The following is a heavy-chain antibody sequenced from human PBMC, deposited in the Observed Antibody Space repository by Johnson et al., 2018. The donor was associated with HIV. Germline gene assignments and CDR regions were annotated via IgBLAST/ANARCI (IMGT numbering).Heavy chain of an antibody. CDR2: ISSSGSTI. J-gene: IGHJ3*02. D-gene: IGHD3-3*02. CDR1: GFTFSDYY. CDR3: ARELSHDAFDI. V-gene: IGHV3-11*04. Sequence: QMQLVESGGGLVKPGGSLRLSCAASGFTFSDYYMTWIRQAPGKGLEWVSYISSSGSTIYYADSVKGRFTISRDNAKNTLYLQMNSLRAEDTAAYYCARELSHDAFDIWGQGTMVTVSS.